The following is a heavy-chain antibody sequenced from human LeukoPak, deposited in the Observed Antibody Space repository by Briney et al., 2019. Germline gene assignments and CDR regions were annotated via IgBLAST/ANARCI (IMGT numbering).Heavy chain of an antibody. J-gene: IGHJ4*02. CDR1: GFTFSSYA. CDR3: AKATYYGDYGLLGY. Sequence: GGSLRLSCAASGFTFSSYAMSWVRQAPGKGLEWVSAISGSGGSTYYADSVKGRFTISRDNSKNTLYLQMNSLRAEDTAVYYCAKATYYGDYGLLGYWGQGTLVTVSS. V-gene: IGHV3-23*01. CDR2: ISGSGGST. D-gene: IGHD4-17*01.